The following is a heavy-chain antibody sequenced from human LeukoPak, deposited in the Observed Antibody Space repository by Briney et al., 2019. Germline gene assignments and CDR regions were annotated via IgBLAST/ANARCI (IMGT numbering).Heavy chain of an antibody. CDR3: ARARGRYTVTTDGRSFDY. Sequence: SETLSLTCAVYGGSFSGYYWSWIRQPPGKGLEWIGEINHSGSTNYNPSLKSRVTISVDTSKNQFTLKLSSVTAADTAVYYCARARGRYTVTTDGRSFDYWGQGTLVTVSS. D-gene: IGHD4-17*01. V-gene: IGHV4-34*01. CDR1: GGSFSGYY. J-gene: IGHJ4*02. CDR2: INHSGST.